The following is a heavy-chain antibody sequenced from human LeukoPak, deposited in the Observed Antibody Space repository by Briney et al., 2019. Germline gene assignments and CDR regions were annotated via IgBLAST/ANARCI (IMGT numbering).Heavy chain of an antibody. V-gene: IGHV2-5*02. CDR3: AHRLDQRTNWNYGNFDY. CDR2: IYWDDDK. D-gene: IGHD1-7*01. Sequence: SGPPLVKPTETLTLTCTFSGFPLTTSGVGVAWIRQPPGQALEWLAVIYWDDDKRYRPSLKNRLTITKDTSRNQVVLTMTNMDPVDTATYYCAHRLDQRTNWNYGNFDYWGQGTLVTVSS. J-gene: IGHJ4*02. CDR1: GFPLTTSGVG.